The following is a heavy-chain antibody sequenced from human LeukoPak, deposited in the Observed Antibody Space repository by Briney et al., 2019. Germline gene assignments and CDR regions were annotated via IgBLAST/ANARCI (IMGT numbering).Heavy chain of an antibody. D-gene: IGHD3-22*01. CDR1: GFTFRNYS. V-gene: IGHV3-23*01. CDR2: ISPSGDRT. Sequence: GGSLRLSCAGSGFTFRNYSMNWVRQAPGKGLEWVSFISPSGDRTSNADSVEGRFTISRDNTRNTLYLQMNSLRDEDTGVYYCAIMHGYYDGSGFWVQWGQGTLVTVSS. CDR3: AIMHGYYDGSGFWVQ. J-gene: IGHJ4*02.